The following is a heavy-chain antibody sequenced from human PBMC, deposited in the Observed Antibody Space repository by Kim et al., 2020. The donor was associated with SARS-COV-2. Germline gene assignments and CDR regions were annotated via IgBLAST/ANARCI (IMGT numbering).Heavy chain of an antibody. J-gene: IGHJ1*01. CDR2: ISYDGSFK. CDR1: GFSFSTSA. V-gene: IGHV3-30-3*01. CDR3: VREEGVAFTTPTFRS. D-gene: IGHD2-15*01. Sequence: GGSLRLSCAASGFSFSTSALHWVRQAPGKGLEWVAVISYDGSFKNYPDSVKGRFTISRDDSKKMLYLQMNSLRADDTAVHFCVREEGVAFTTPTFRSWGQGTLVTVSS.